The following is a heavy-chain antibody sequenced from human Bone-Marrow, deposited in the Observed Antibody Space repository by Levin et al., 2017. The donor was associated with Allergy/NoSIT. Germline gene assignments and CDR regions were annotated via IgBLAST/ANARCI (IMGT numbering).Heavy chain of an antibody. V-gene: IGHV3-30*18. J-gene: IGHJ4*02. D-gene: IGHD2-2*01. Sequence: GGSLRLSCAASGFTFSSYGMHWVRQAPGKGLEWVAVISYDGSNKYYADSVKGRFTISRDNSKNTLYLQMNSLRAEDTAVYYCAKGSPYCSSTSCYADYWGQGTLVTVSS. CDR2: ISYDGSNK. CDR1: GFTFSSYG. CDR3: AKGSPYCSSTSCYADY.